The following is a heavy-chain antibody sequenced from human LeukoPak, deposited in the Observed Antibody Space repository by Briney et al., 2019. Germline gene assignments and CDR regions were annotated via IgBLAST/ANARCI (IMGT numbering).Heavy chain of an antibody. CDR3: ARGSWIQLWFIDY. CDR1: GFTFSSYA. D-gene: IGHD5-18*01. V-gene: IGHV3-30-3*01. J-gene: IGHJ4*02. CDR2: ISYDGSNK. Sequence: GRSLRLSCAASGFTFSSYAMHWVRQAPGKGLEWVAVISYDGSNKYYADSVKGRFTISRDNSKNTLNLQMNSLGAEDTAVYYCARGSWIQLWFIDYWGQGTLVTVSS.